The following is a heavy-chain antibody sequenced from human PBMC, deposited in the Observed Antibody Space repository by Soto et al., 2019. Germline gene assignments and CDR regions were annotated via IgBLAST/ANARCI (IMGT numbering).Heavy chain of an antibody. CDR3: ARDKKVRGVIGWFDP. J-gene: IGHJ5*02. Sequence: QVQLVQSGAEVKKPGASVKVSCKASGYTFTSYGISWVRQAPGQGLEWMGWISAYNGNTNYAQKLQGRVTMTTDTSTSTDYMELRSLRSDDTAVYYCARDKKVRGVIGWFDPWGQGTLVTVSS. CDR1: GYTFTSYG. D-gene: IGHD3-10*01. CDR2: ISAYNGNT. V-gene: IGHV1-18*01.